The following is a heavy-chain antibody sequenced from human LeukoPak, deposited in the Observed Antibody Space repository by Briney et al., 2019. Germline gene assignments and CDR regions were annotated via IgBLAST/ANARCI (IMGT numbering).Heavy chain of an antibody. CDR3: ARFWSGYPQNWLDP. Sequence: PSETLSLTCTVSVGSIRNDYYYWSWIRQSPGKGLEWMGYIYYRGNTYYNPSLKSRLTISVDTSKSQFSLKLSSVTAADTAVYFCARFWSGYPQNWLDPWGQGTLVTVSS. J-gene: IGHJ5*02. CDR1: VGSIRNDYYY. CDR2: IYYRGNT. D-gene: IGHD3-3*01. V-gene: IGHV4-30-4*01.